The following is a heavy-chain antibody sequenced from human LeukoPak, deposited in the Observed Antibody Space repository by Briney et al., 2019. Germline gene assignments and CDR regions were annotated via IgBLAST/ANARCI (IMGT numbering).Heavy chain of an antibody. CDR3: ATDLSSSGSYYEVHY. CDR1: GYTLTELS. CDR2: SDPEDGET. J-gene: IGHJ4*02. Sequence: ASVKVSCKVSGYTLTELSMHWVRQAPGKGLEWMGGSDPEDGETIYAQKFQGRVTMTEDTSTDTAYMELSSLRSEDTAVYYCATDLSSSGSYYEVHYWGQGTLVTVSS. D-gene: IGHD1-26*01. V-gene: IGHV1-24*01.